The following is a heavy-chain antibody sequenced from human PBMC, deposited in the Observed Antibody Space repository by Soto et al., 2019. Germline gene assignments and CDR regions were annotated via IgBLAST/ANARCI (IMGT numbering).Heavy chain of an antibody. J-gene: IGHJ5*02. CDR3: AGTTRGYCSGGSCYAGKKSWFDP. D-gene: IGHD2-15*01. V-gene: IGHV1-46*01. CDR1: GYTFTSYY. Sequence: ASVKVSCKASGYTFTSYYMHWVRQAPGQGLEWMGIINPSGGSTSYAQKFQGRVTMTRDTSTSTVYMELSSLRSEDTAVYYCAGTTRGYCSGGSCYAGKKSWFDPWGQGTLVTVSS. CDR2: INPSGGST.